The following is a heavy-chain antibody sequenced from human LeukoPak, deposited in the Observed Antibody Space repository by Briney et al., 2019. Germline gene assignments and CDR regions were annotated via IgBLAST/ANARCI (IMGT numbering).Heavy chain of an antibody. CDR1: GGTFSSYA. CDR2: IIAIFGTA. D-gene: IGHD2-2*01. Sequence: SVKVSCKASGGTFSSYAISWVRQAPGQGLEWMGGIIAIFGTANYVQKFQGRVTITADESTITAYMELSSLRSEDTAVYYCARMYCSSTSCSRSRVVPPYFDYWGQGTLVTVSS. CDR3: ARMYCSSTSCSRSRVVPPYFDY. V-gene: IGHV1-69*13. J-gene: IGHJ4*02.